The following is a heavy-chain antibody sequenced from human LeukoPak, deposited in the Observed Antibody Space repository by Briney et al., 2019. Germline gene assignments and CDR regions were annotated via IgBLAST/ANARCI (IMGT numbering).Heavy chain of an antibody. CDR1: GHTFTAYY. CDR3: ARDPPPRGGNSVWHYYYGMDV. J-gene: IGHJ6*02. Sequence: ASVKVSCKASGHTFTAYYMFWVRQAPGQGLEWMGWINPNSGGTNYAPKFQGRVTMTRDTSISTAYMELSSLRSDDTAVYFCARDPPPRGGNSVWHYYYGMDVWGQGTTVTVSS. V-gene: IGHV1-2*02. D-gene: IGHD4-23*01. CDR2: INPNSGGT.